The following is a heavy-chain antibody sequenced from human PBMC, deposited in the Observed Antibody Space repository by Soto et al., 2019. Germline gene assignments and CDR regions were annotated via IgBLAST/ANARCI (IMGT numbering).Heavy chain of an antibody. CDR1: GDTFSSYA. V-gene: IGHV1-69*01. J-gene: IGHJ5*02. D-gene: IGHD6-13*01. CDR2: IIPIFGTA. Sequence: QVQLVQSGAEVKKPGSSVKVSCKASGDTFSSYAISWVRQAPGQGLEWMGGIIPIFGTANYAQKFQGRVTITADESTSTAYRERSSLRSEDTAVYYCARDEYSSSWYSGYNWFDPWGQGTLVTVSS. CDR3: ARDEYSSSWYSGYNWFDP.